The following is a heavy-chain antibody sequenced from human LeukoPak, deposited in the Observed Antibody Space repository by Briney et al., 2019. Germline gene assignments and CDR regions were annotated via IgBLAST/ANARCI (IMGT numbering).Heavy chain of an antibody. J-gene: IGHJ3*02. D-gene: IGHD3-3*01. Sequence: SETLSLTCTVSGGSISSSSYYWGWIRQPPGKGLEWIGSIYYSGSTYYNPSLKSRVTISVDTSKNQFSLKLSSVTAADTAVYYCARAYYDFWSGYLPAFDIWGQGTMVTVSS. CDR3: ARAYYDFWSGYLPAFDI. V-gene: IGHV4-39*07. CDR1: GGSISSSSYY. CDR2: IYYSGST.